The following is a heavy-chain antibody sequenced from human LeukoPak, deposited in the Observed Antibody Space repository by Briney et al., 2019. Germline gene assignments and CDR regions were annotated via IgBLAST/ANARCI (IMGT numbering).Heavy chain of an antibody. CDR3: RKAIGKGGIDY. CDR1: GYSFTSYW. Sequence: GESLKISCKGSGYSFTSYWIGWVRQAPGQGLEWMGWINPNSGGTNYAQKFQGRVTMTRDTSISTAYMELSRLRSDDTAVYYCRKAIGKGGIDYWGQGTLVTVSS. J-gene: IGHJ4*02. D-gene: IGHD1-14*01. V-gene: IGHV1-2*02. CDR2: INPNSGGT.